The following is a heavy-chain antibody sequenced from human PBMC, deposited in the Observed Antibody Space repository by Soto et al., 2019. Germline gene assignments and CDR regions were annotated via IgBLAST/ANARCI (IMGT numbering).Heavy chain of an antibody. CDR3: AYPGYGGFDPNFDS. J-gene: IGHJ4*02. Sequence: EVHLLESGGGLVQPGGSLRLSCAASGFTFRKYAMSWVRQAPGKGLEWVSAISASTITSYYADSVKGRFTISRDNSANSLYLKMNGLRAEDTAIYYCAYPGYGGFDPNFDSWGQGTMVTVSS. CDR1: GFTFRKYA. D-gene: IGHD5-12*01. CDR2: ISASTITS. V-gene: IGHV3-23*01.